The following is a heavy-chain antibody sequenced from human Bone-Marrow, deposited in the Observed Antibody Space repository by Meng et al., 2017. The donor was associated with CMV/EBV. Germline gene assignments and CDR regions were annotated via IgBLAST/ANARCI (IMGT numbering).Heavy chain of an antibody. D-gene: IGHD3-3*01. Sequence: LSLTCAASGFTFSNAWMSWVRQAPGKGLEWVGRIKSKTDGGTTDYAAPVKGRFTISRDDSKNTLYLQMNSLKTEDTAVYYCTTYYDFWSDPNYFYGMDVWGQGTTVTVSS. CDR2: IKSKTDGGTT. J-gene: IGHJ6*01. CDR3: TTYYDFWSDPNYFYGMDV. V-gene: IGHV3-15*01. CDR1: GFTFSNAW.